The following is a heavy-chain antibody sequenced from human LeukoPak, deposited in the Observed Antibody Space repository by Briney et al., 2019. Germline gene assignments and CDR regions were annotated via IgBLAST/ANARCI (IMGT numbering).Heavy chain of an antibody. CDR2: ISAYNGNT. J-gene: IGHJ4*02. CDR1: GYTFTSYG. Sequence: ASVKVSCKASGYTFTSYGISWVRQAPGQGLEWMGWISAYNGNTNYAQKLQGRVTMTTDTSTSTAYMELRSLRSDDTAVYYCARDTGWYSSGWFFDYWGQGTLVTVSS. V-gene: IGHV1-18*01. CDR3: ARDTGWYSSGWFFDY. D-gene: IGHD6-19*01.